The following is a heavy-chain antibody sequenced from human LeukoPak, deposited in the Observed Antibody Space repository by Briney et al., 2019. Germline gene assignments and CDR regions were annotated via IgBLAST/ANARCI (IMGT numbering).Heavy chain of an antibody. V-gene: IGHV1-8*01. J-gene: IGHJ5*02. CDR2: MNPNSGNT. D-gene: IGHD6-19*01. CDR1: GYTFTSYD. Sequence: GASVKVSCKASGYTFTSYDINWVRQATGQGLEWMGWMNPNSGNTGYAQKFPGRVTMTRNTSISTAYMELSSLGSEDTAVYYCARGRVAGTGWFDHWGQGTLVTVSS. CDR3: ARGRVAGTGWFDH.